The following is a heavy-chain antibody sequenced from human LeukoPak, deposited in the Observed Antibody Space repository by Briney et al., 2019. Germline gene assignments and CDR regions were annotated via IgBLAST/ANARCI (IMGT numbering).Heavy chain of an antibody. CDR2: IDGSDGAS. CDR3: ARVDSGNYDY. CDR1: GFRFSSYV. Sequence: GGSLRLSCAASGFRFSSYVMSWVRQAPGKGLEYVSSIDGSDGASYYADFVKGRFTISRDNSKNTLFLQMNSLRVEDTAVYYCARVDSGNYDYWGQGTLLTVSS. J-gene: IGHJ4*02. V-gene: IGHV3-23*01. D-gene: IGHD1-26*01.